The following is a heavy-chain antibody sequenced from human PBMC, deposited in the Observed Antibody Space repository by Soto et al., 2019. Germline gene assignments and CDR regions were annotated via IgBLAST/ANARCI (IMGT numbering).Heavy chain of an antibody. Sequence: EVQLLESGGNLVQPGGSLRLSCAASGFAFSNYAMTWVRQAPGKGLEWVSALSGTGGTTYSADSVRGRFTIARDNSKNTLYLQMNGLSPEDSAIYYCAKFIVGTGGSSGWPWFLDSWGQGTLVTVSS. CDR3: AKFIVGTGGSSGWPWFLDS. CDR1: GFAFSNYA. D-gene: IGHD6-25*01. J-gene: IGHJ4*02. CDR2: LSGTGGTT. V-gene: IGHV3-23*01.